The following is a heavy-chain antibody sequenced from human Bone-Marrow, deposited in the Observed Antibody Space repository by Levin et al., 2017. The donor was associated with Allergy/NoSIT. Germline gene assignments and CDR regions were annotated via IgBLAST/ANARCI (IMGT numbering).Heavy chain of an antibody. Sequence: GGSLRLSCAASGFTFSNAWMTWVRQAPGKGLEWVGRIKSKIDGGTTDYAAPVKGRFTISRDDSKYTLYLQMNSLKTEDTAVYYCTTVDFSNWGFDPWGQGTLVTVSS. CDR3: TTVDFSNWGFDP. CDR1: GFTFSNAW. CDR2: IKSKIDGGTT. J-gene: IGHJ5*02. D-gene: IGHD3-16*01. V-gene: IGHV3-15*01.